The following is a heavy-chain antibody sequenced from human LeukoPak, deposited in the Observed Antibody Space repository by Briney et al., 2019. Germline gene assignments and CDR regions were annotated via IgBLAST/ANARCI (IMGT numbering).Heavy chain of an antibody. CDR1: GYTFSDYH. CDR2: INSNSGST. J-gene: IGHJ6*03. V-gene: IGHV1-2*02. D-gene: IGHD3-22*01. Sequence: ASVSVSCKASGYTFSDYHIHWLRQAPGQGLEWLGWINSNSGSTHYAQKFQGRVTMTRDPSITTAYMELSRLQSDDTAVYYCAKDLQSSYDYDTSGYYFVGYFFNMDVWGKGTTVTVSS. CDR3: AKDLQSSYDYDTSGYYFVGYFFNMDV.